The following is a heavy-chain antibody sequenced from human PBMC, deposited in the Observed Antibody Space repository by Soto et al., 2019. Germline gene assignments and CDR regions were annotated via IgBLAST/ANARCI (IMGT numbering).Heavy chain of an antibody. CDR3: AKDRIVMIRGVMNYYGMDV. D-gene: IGHD3-10*01. Sequence: QVQLVESGGGVVQPGRSLRLSCAASGFPFSNYGMHWVRQAPGKGLEWVAFILYDGSDKYFADSVKGRFTISRDNSKNTLDLQMNSLRAEDTAVYYCAKDRIVMIRGVMNYYGMDVWGQGTTVTVSS. J-gene: IGHJ6*02. CDR2: ILYDGSDK. V-gene: IGHV3-30*18. CDR1: GFPFSNYG.